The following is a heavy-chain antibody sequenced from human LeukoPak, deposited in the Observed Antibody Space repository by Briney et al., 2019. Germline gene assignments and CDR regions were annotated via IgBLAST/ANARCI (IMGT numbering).Heavy chain of an antibody. D-gene: IGHD4-11*01. Sequence: SETLSLTCTVSGDSISSVSAYWGWFRQPPGKGLEWIGSIYYSGGTHYNPSLKSRVTISVDTPKSQFSLDLTSATAADTAVYYCARHLTVEKFYYFHYMAVWGKGTTVIVSS. J-gene: IGHJ6*03. V-gene: IGHV4-39*01. CDR2: IYYSGGT. CDR3: ARHLTVEKFYYFHYMAV. CDR1: GDSISSVSAY.